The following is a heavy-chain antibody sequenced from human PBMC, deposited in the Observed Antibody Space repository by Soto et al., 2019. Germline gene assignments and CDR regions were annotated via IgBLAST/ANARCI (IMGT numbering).Heavy chain of an antibody. CDR1: GFTFSSYA. CDR3: AREHYYDSSGYYYVVPLDP. D-gene: IGHD3-22*01. J-gene: IGHJ5*02. Sequence: ESVGGVVQPGRSLRLSCAASGFTFSSYAMHWVRQAPGKGLEWVAVISYDGSNKYYADSVKGRFTISRDNSKNTLYLQMNSLRAEDTAVYYCAREHYYDSSGYYYVVPLDPWGQGTLVTVSS. CDR2: ISYDGSNK. V-gene: IGHV3-30-3*01.